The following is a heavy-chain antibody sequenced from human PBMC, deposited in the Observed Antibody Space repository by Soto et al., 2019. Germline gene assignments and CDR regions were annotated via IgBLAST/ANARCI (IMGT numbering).Heavy chain of an antibody. D-gene: IGHD2-21*02. Sequence: EVQLVESGGGLVQPGTSLRLSCAASGFTFDDYAMHWVRQAPGKGLEWVSGLSWNSRSIGYADSVRGRFTISSDNAKNSLYLQMNSQREEDTSLYYCAKNLAVSGTKGPIGGVCGIWGRGTMVTVSS. V-gene: IGHV3-9*01. CDR2: LSWNSRSI. CDR1: GFTFDDYA. J-gene: IGHJ3*02. CDR3: AKNLAVSGTKGPIGGVCGI.